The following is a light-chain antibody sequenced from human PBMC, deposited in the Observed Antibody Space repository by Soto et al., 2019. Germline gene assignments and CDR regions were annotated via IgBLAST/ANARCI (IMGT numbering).Light chain of an antibody. CDR2: EVT. V-gene: IGLV2-8*01. CDR1: SSDVGGYEY. J-gene: IGLJ2*01. CDR3: SSYAGSNNLV. Sequence: QSALTQPPSASGSPGQSVSISCTGTSSDVGGYEYVSWYQQHPGKAPKLLIYEVTKRPSGVPDRFSGSKSGNTASLTVSRLQAEDEADYYCSSYAGSNNLVFGGGTKVTVL.